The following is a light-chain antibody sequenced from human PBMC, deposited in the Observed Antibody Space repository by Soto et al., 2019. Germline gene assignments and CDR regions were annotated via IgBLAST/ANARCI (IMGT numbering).Light chain of an antibody. J-gene: IGLJ1*01. Sequence: QSALTQPASVSGSPGQSITIFCTGTSSDIGIYNFVSWYQQHPGKAPKLMIYNVYSRLSGVSSRFSGSKSGNTASLNISWLQAEDEADYYCNSYTSASTYVFGTVTKLTVL. CDR3: NSYTSASTYV. CDR1: SSDIGIYNF. CDR2: NVY. V-gene: IGLV2-14*03.